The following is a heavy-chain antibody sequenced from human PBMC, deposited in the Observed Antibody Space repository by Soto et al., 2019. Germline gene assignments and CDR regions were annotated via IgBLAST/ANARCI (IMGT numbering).Heavy chain of an antibody. D-gene: IGHD5-18*01. CDR2: ISGSGGST. J-gene: IGHJ5*02. CDR3: AKGGHSYGYQFGYNWFDP. V-gene: IGHV3-23*01. CDR1: GFTFSSYA. Sequence: GGSLRLSCAASGFTFSSYAMSWVRQAPGKGLEWVSAISGSGGSTYYADSVKGRFTISRDNSKNTLYLQMNSLRAEDTAVYYCAKGGHSYGYQFGYNWFDPWGQGTLVTVSS.